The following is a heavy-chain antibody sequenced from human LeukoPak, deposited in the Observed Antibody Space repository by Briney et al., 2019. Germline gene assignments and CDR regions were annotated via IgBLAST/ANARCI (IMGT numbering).Heavy chain of an antibody. Sequence: SETLSLTCTVSGGSISSYYWSWIRQPAGKGLEWIGRIYTSGSTNYNPSPKSRVTMSVDTSKNQFSLKLSSVTAADTAVYYCAKGRYGSSRYPFDYWGQGTLVTVSS. V-gene: IGHV4-4*07. CDR3: AKGRYGSSRYPFDY. CDR1: GGSISSYY. J-gene: IGHJ4*02. D-gene: IGHD6-13*01. CDR2: IYTSGST.